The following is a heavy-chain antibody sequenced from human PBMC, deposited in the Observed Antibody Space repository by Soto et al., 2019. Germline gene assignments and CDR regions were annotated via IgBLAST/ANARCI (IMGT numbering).Heavy chain of an antibody. V-gene: IGHV3-33*01. CDR3: AREKTRYSGGLFGVVSGNFDY. Sequence: QVQLVESGGGVVQPGRSLRLSCAASGFTFSSYGMHWVRQAPGKGLEWVAVIWYDGSNKYYADSVKGRFTISRDNSKNTLYLQMNSLRADDTSVYYCAREKTRYSGGLFGVVSGNFDYWGQGTLVTVSS. CDR2: IWYDGSNK. D-gene: IGHD3-3*01. J-gene: IGHJ4*02. CDR1: GFTFSSYG.